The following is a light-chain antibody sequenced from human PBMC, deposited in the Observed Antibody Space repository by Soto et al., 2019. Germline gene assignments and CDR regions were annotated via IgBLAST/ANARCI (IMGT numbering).Light chain of an antibody. CDR1: SSDVGCYNC. CDR2: DVS. Sequence: QSALAQPASVSGSPGQSITISCTETSSDVGCYNCVSWYQQHPGKAPKLMIYDVSNRPSGVSNRFSGSKSGNTASLTISGLQAEDEADYYCSSYSSSSTPYVFGSGTKLTVL. CDR3: SSYSSSSTPYV. J-gene: IGLJ1*01. V-gene: IGLV2-14*01.